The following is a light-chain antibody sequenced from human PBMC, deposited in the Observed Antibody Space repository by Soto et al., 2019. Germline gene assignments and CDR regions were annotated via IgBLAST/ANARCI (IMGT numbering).Light chain of an antibody. J-gene: IGLJ2*01. V-gene: IGLV4-69*01. CDR2: LNSDGSH. CDR3: QTWDTGSVV. CDR1: SGHSSYA. Sequence: QSVLTQSPSASASLGASVKFTCTLSSGHSSYAIAWHQQQPEKGPRYLMNLNSDGSHNKGNGIPDRFSGSSSGAERYLTISSRQSEDEADYYCQTWDTGSVVFGGGTKLTVL.